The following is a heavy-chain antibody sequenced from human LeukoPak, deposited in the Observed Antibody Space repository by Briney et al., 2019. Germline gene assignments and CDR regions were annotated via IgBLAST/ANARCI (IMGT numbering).Heavy chain of an antibody. Sequence: PSETLSLTCAVYGGSFSGYYWSWIRQPPGKGLEWIGEINHSGSTNYNPSLKSRVTISVDTSKNQFSLKLSSVTAADTAVYYCAASRPCYGMDVWGQGTTVTVSS. CDR3: AASRPCYGMDV. CDR2: INHSGST. J-gene: IGHJ6*01. V-gene: IGHV4-34*01. CDR1: GGSFSGYY.